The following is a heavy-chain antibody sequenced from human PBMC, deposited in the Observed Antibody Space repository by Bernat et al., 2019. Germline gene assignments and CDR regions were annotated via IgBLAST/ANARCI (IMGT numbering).Heavy chain of an antibody. CDR1: GGSISSGRYN. CDR3: ARQDGSGSFSENFFDS. CDR2: IYYSGTT. D-gene: IGHD3-10*01. J-gene: IGHJ4*02. V-gene: IGHV4-39*01. Sequence: QLQLQESGPGLVKPSETLSLTCIVSGGSISSGRYNWGWIRQPPGKGLGWIASIYYSGTTYYNPSLKSRVTIHVDTSKNRFSLKLGSVTAADTAVYYCARQDGSGSFSENFFDSWGQGTLVTVSA.